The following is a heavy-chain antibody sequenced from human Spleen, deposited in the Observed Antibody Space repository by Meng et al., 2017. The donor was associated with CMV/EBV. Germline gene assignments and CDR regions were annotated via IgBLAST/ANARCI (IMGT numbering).Heavy chain of an antibody. V-gene: IGHV1-69*04. CDR3: ARDWGPSSSSWYFGLDYYYYGMDV. Sequence: SVKVSCKASGGTFASYTIDWVRLAPGQGLEWIGRIIPILDITHFAQNFQDRVTITADKSTGTAYLELSSLTSDDTAVYYCARDWGPSSSSWYFGLDYYYYGMDVWGQGTTVTVSS. CDR2: IIPILDIT. D-gene: IGHD6-13*01. J-gene: IGHJ6*02. CDR1: GGTFASYT.